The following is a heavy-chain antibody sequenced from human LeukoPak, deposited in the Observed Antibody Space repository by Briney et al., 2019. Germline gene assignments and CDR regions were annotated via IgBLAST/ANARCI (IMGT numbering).Heavy chain of an antibody. V-gene: IGHV4-34*01. D-gene: IGHD5-12*01. CDR3: ARGRRGGYSGYDQYNWFDP. CDR1: GGSFSAYY. CDR2: INHSGST. J-gene: IGHJ5*02. Sequence: PSETLSLTCAVYGGSFSAYYWSWIRQPPGKGLGWTGEINHSGSTNYNPSLKSRVTISVDTSKNQFFLKLYSVTAADTAVYYCARGRRGGYSGYDQYNWFDPWGQGTLVTVSS.